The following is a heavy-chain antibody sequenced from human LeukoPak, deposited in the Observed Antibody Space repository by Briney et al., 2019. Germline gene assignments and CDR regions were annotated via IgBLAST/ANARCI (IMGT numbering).Heavy chain of an antibody. J-gene: IGHJ4*02. V-gene: IGHV4-34*01. CDR2: INHSGST. CDR1: GGSFSGYY. D-gene: IGHD3-9*01. Sequence: SETLSLTCAVYGGSFSGYYWSWIRQPPGKGLEWIGEINHSGSTNYNPSLKSRVTISVDTSKNQFSLKLSSVTAADTAVYYCARGGLRYFDRSLPLDWGQGTLVTVSS. CDR3: ARGGLRYFDRSLPLD.